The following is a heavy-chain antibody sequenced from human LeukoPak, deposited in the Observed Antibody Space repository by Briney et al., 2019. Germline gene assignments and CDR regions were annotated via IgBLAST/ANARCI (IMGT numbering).Heavy chain of an antibody. D-gene: IGHD3-10*01. V-gene: IGHV3-30-3*01. CDR2: ISYDGSNK. J-gene: IGHJ6*02. CDR1: GFTFSSYA. Sequence: GGSLILSCAASGFTFSSYAMHWVRQAPGKGLEWVAVISYDGSNKYYADSVKGRFTISRDNSKNTLYLQMNSLRAEDTAVYYCARDRTPGSASYYYYGMDVWGQGTTVTVSS. CDR3: ARDRTPGSASYYYYGMDV.